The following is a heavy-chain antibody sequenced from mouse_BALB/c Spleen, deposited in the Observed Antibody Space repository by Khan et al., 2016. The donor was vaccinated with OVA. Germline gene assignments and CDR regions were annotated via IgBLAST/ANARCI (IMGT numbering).Heavy chain of an antibody. CDR2: INTYTGEP. CDR1: GYTFTNYG. J-gene: IGHJ4*01. Sequence: QIQLVQSGPELMKPGETVKISCKASGYTFTNYGMNWVKQAPGKGLKWMGWINTYTGEPTYADDFKGRFAFSLETSASTAYLQLNNLKTEDTATDYCARLYRGYAMDYWGQGTSVTVSS. V-gene: IGHV9-3-1*01. CDR3: ARLYRGYAMDY. D-gene: IGHD2-1*01.